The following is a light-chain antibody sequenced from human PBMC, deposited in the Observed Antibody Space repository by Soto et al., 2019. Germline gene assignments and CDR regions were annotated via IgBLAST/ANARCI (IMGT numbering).Light chain of an antibody. V-gene: IGLV1-40*01. CDR1: SSNIGAGYD. Sequence: QSVLTQPPSVSGAPGQGVTISCTGSSSNIGAGYDAHWYQHLPGTAPKLLIYSNTNRPSGVPDRLSGSKYGTSASLAITGLQDEDEADYYCQSYDSSLSIHVFGSGTKVTVL. J-gene: IGLJ1*01. CDR2: SNT. CDR3: QSYDSSLSIHV.